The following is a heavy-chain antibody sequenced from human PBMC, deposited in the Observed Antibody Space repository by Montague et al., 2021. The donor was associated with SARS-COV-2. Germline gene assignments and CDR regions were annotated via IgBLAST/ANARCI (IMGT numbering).Heavy chain of an antibody. CDR2: IIQSGRT. CDR3: ARSGSSVWGVTVSAELDY. CDR1: GGSFSGYY. J-gene: IGHJ4*02. Sequence: SETLSLTCAVYGGSFSGYYWSWIRQPPEKGLEWIGEIIQSGRTNNNPSLKSRVIISVDTSKNQFSLKLSSVTAADTAVYYCARSGSSVWGVTVSAELDYWGQGILVIVSS. D-gene: IGHD3-10*01. V-gene: IGHV4-34*12.